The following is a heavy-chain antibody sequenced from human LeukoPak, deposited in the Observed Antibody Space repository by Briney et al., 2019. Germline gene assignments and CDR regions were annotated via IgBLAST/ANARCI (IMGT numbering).Heavy chain of an antibody. CDR1: GGSISSYY. CDR3: ARVSPQDTAMVFDAFDI. D-gene: IGHD5-18*01. Sequence: SETLSLTCTVSGGSISSYYWSWIRQPPGKGLEWIGYIYYSGSTYYNPSLKSRVTISVDTSKNQFSLKLSSVTAADTAVYYCARVSPQDTAMVFDAFDIWGQGTMVTVSS. V-gene: IGHV4-59*12. CDR2: IYYSGST. J-gene: IGHJ3*02.